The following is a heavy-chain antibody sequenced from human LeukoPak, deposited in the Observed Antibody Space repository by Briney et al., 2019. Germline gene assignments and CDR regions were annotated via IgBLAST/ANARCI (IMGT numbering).Heavy chain of an antibody. CDR2: ISNNGGYT. CDR1: GFTFSSSA. Sequence: GGSLRLSCAASGFTFSSSAMSWVRQAPGKGLEWVSAISNNGGYTYYADSVKGRFTISKDNAKNTVYLQMNSLRAEDTAVYYCVSFYETYWGRGTLVTVSS. V-gene: IGHV3-23*01. J-gene: IGHJ4*02. CDR3: VSFYETY. D-gene: IGHD2/OR15-2a*01.